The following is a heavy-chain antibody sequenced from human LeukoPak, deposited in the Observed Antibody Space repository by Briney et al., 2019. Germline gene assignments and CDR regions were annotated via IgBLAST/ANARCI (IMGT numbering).Heavy chain of an antibody. CDR3: TTITGFDY. J-gene: IGHJ4*02. Sequence: GRSLRLSCTASGFTFGDYAMSWVRQAPGKGLEWVGFIRSKAYGGTTEYAASVKGRFTISRDDSKSIAYLQMNSLKNEDTAVYYCTTITGFDYWGQGTLVTVSS. D-gene: IGHD5-12*01. V-gene: IGHV3-49*04. CDR1: GFTFGDYA. CDR2: IRSKAYGGTT.